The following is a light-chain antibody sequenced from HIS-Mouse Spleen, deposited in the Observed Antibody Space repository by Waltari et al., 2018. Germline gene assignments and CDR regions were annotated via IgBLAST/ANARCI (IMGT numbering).Light chain of an antibody. V-gene: IGKV1-27*01. Sequence: DIQMTQSPSSLSASVGDRVTITCRASQGISNYLAWYQQKPWKVPKSLIYADSTLQSGVPSRFSGSGSGTDFTLTISSLQPEDVATYYCQKYNSAPVTLTFGGGTKVEIK. J-gene: IGKJ4*01. CDR1: QGISNY. CDR2: ADS. CDR3: QKYNSAPVTLT.